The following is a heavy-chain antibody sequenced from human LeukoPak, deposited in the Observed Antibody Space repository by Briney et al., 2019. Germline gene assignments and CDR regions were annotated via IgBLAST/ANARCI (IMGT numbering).Heavy chain of an antibody. CDR1: GFTFDDYA. Sequence: GGSLRLSCAASGFTFDDYAMHWVRQAPGKGLEWVSGISWNSGSIGYADSVKGRFTISRDNAKNSLYLQMNSLRAEDTAVYYCARAPDCSSTSCYADYWGQGTLVTVSS. CDR3: ARAPDCSSTSCYADY. D-gene: IGHD2-2*01. CDR2: ISWNSGSI. V-gene: IGHV3-9*01. J-gene: IGHJ4*02.